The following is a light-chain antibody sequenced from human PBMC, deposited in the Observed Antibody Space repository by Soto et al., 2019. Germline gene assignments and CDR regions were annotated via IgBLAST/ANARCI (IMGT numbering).Light chain of an antibody. Sequence: DIQMTQSPSTLSASVGDRVTITCRASQSVHYWMAWYQQKPGKAPKFLIYEASSLVSGVPSRFSGSGSGTEFSLTISSLQPGDFATDYCHQYSSAPWAFGQGTKVVVK. CDR1: QSVHYW. V-gene: IGKV1-5*03. CDR3: HQYSSAPWA. J-gene: IGKJ1*01. CDR2: EAS.